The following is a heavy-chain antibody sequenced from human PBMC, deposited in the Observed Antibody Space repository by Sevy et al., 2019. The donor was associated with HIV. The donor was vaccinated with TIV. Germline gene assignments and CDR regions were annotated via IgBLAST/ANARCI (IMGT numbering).Heavy chain of an antibody. CDR3: ATSYYDSSGYSPLFYYGMDV. Sequence: ASVKVSCKTSGGTFINFAITWVRQAPGQGLEWMGGFIPLFDTKNYSQKFQGRVTLTADGSTATAYMELSSLRSEDTAVYYCATSYYDSSGYSPLFYYGMDVWGQGTTVTVSS. J-gene: IGHJ6*02. V-gene: IGHV1-69*13. CDR1: GGTFINFA. CDR2: FIPLFDTK. D-gene: IGHD3-22*01.